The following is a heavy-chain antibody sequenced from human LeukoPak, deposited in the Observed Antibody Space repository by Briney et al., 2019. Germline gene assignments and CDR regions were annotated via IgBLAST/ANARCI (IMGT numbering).Heavy chain of an antibody. J-gene: IGHJ4*02. D-gene: IGHD6-19*01. CDR1: GFTFDDYA. CDR3: AKASGQKSSRRAFDY. Sequence: GGSLRLSCAASGFTFDDYAMHWVRQAQGKGLEWVSGISWNSGSIGYADSVKGRFTISRDNAKNSLYLQMNSLRAEDTALYYCAKASGQKSSRRAFDYWGQGTLVTVSS. CDR2: ISWNSGSI. V-gene: IGHV3-9*01.